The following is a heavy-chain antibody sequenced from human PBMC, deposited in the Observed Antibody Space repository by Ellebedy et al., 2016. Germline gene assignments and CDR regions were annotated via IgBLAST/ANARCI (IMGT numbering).Heavy chain of an antibody. CDR3: AKDRKWELDVFDI. J-gene: IGHJ3*02. V-gene: IGHV3-9*01. Sequence: GGSLRLXXAASGFTFNTYWMHWVRQAPGKGLEWVSSVSWNSNTLDYADSVKGRFTISRDNAKNSLYLQMNSLRAEDTAVYYCAKDRKWELDVFDIWGQGTMVTVSS. CDR2: VSWNSNTL. D-gene: IGHD1-26*01. CDR1: GFTFNTYW.